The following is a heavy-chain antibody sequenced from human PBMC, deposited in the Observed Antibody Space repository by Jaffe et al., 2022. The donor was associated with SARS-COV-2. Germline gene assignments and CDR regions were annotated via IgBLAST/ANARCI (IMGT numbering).Heavy chain of an antibody. CDR1: GFTFSSYA. J-gene: IGHJ4*02. D-gene: IGHD6-13*01. Sequence: EVQLLESGGGLVQPGGSLRLSCAASGFTFSSYAMSWVRQAPGKGLEWVSTISGGGGSTYYADSVKGRFTISRDNSKNTLYLQMNSLRAEDTAVYFCAKSFSNSWYGAIDYWGQGTLVTVSS. V-gene: IGHV3-23*01. CDR3: AKSFSNSWYGAIDY. CDR2: ISGGGGST.